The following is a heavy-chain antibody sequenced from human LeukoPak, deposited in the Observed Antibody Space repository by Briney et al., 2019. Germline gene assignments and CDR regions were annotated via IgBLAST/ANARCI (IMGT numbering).Heavy chain of an antibody. V-gene: IGHV4-4*07. D-gene: IGHD2-2*01. CDR2: FYTSGST. CDR3: ARDRTRYCSSTSCYDYYYYYMDV. J-gene: IGHJ6*03. CDR1: GGSISNKY. Sequence: SETLSLTCTVSGGSISNKYWSWIRQPAGKGLEWIGRFYTSGSTNYNPSLKSRVTISVDTSKNQFSLKLSSVTAADTAVYYCARDRTRYCSSTSCYDYYYYYMDVWGKGTTVTISS.